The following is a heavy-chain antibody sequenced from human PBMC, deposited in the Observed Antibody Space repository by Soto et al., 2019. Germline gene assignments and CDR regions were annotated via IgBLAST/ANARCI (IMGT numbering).Heavy chain of an antibody. D-gene: IGHD3-22*01. CDR2: ISSNGGST. Sequence: GGSLRLSCAASGFTFSSYAMHWVRQAPGKGLEYVSAISSNGGSTYYANSVKGRFTISRDNSKNTLYLQMGSLRAEDMAVYYCARDSGNYYDSSGYYYCFDYWGQGTLVTVSS. CDR3: ARDSGNYYDSSGYYYCFDY. V-gene: IGHV3-64*01. J-gene: IGHJ4*02. CDR1: GFTFSSYA.